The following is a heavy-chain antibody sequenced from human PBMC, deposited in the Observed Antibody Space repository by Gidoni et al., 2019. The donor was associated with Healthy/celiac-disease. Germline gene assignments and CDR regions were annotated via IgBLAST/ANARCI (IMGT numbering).Heavy chain of an antibody. D-gene: IGHD3-3*01. CDR2: IYYSGST. CDR3: AREQQLRFLEWLPPTV. Sequence: QVQLQESGPGLVKPSQTLSLTCTVSVGSISSRGYYWSWIRQHPGKGLEWIGYIYYSGSTYYNPSLKSRVTISVDTSKNQFSLKLSSVTAADTAVYYCAREQQLRFLEWLPPTVWGQGTLVTVSS. J-gene: IGHJ4*02. CDR1: VGSISSRGYY. V-gene: IGHV4-31*03.